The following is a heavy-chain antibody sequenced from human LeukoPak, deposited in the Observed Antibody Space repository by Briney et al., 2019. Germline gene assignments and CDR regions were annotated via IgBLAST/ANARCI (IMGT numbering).Heavy chain of an antibody. J-gene: IGHJ4*02. CDR3: AREGGLYRPLDY. Sequence: SGTLSLTCGVSGGSVTSTNYWTWVRQPPGKGLEWIGEVNLQGFTNYNPSLMGRVAISVDTSENHISLQLTSVTAADTAVYYCAREGGLYRPLDYSGQGTLVTVSS. V-gene: IGHV4-4*02. CDR1: GGSVTSTNY. CDR2: VNLQGFT.